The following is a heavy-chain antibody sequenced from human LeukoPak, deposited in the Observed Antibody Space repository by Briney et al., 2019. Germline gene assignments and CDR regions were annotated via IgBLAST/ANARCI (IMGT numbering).Heavy chain of an antibody. V-gene: IGHV3-48*01. CDR1: GFTFSGYS. Sequence: GGSLRLSCAASGFTFSGYSMNWVRQAPGKGLEWISYISSNSSTIHYADSVKGRFSISRDNSKNTLYLQMNSLRAEDTAVYYCVRDDDRPDNGLDYWGQGTLVTVSS. J-gene: IGHJ4*02. CDR3: VRDDDRPDNGLDY. CDR2: ISSNSSTI. D-gene: IGHD3-9*01.